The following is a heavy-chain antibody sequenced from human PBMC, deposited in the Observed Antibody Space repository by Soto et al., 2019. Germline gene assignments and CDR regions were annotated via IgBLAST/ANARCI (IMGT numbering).Heavy chain of an antibody. Sequence: ASVKVSCKASGYTFTSYGISWVRQAPGQGLEWMGWISAYNGNTNYAQKLQGRVTMTTDTSTSTAYMELRSLRSDDTAVYYCAREDQEGATSPYFDYWGQGTLVTVSS. CDR1: GYTFTSYG. CDR3: AREDQEGATSPYFDY. CDR2: ISAYNGNT. D-gene: IGHD1-26*01. V-gene: IGHV1-18*01. J-gene: IGHJ4*02.